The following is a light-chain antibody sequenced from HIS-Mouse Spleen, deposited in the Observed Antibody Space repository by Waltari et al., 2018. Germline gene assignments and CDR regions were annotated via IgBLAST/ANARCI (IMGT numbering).Light chain of an antibody. CDR3: CSYAGSSTWV. Sequence: QSALTQPASVSGSPGQSITISCTGTSSNVGSYTLLSCYQQHPGNSPNLMIYEGSKRPSGVSNRFSGSKSGNTASLTISGLQAEDEADYYCCSYAGSSTWVFGGGTKLTVL. J-gene: IGLJ3*02. V-gene: IGLV2-23*01. CDR2: EGS. CDR1: SSNVGSYTL.